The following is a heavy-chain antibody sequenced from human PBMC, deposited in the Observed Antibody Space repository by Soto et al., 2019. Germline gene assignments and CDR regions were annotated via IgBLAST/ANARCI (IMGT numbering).Heavy chain of an antibody. D-gene: IGHD1-26*01. J-gene: IGHJ4*02. CDR1: GGSFSGYY. CDR3: ARARFLIVGAIAFDF. V-gene: IGHV4-34*01. CDR2: INHSGST. Sequence: XTLSITCAVYGGSFSGYYWSWIRQPPGKGLEWIGEINHSGSTNYNTSLKSRVTISVDTSKNQFSLKLSSVTAADTAVFYCARARFLIVGAIAFDFWGQGTLVTAPQ.